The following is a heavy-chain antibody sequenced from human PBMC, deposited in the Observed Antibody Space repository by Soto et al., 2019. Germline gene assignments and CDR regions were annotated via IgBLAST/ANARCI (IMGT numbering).Heavy chain of an antibody. CDR3: GRGYSYDYYGMDV. Sequence: LRLSCAASGFTVSSNYMSWVRQAPGKGLEWVSVVYSGGRTYYADSVKGRFTISRDNSKNTVYLQMNNLRAEDTAVYYCGRGYSYDYYGMDVWGQGTTVTVSS. J-gene: IGHJ6*02. CDR1: GFTVSSNY. D-gene: IGHD5-18*01. V-gene: IGHV3-53*01. CDR2: VYSGGRT.